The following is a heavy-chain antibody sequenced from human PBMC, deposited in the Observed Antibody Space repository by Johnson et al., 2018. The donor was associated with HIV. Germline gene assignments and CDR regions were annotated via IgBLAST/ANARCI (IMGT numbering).Heavy chain of an antibody. J-gene: IGHJ3*02. D-gene: IGHD6-19*01. V-gene: IGHV3-23*04. CDR2: ISGSGGST. CDR3: AKTVRQWLVRNDAFDI. CDR1: GFTFSNYA. Sequence: VQLVESGGGVVQPGRSLRLSCAASGFTFSNYAMTWVRQVAGKGLEWVSAISGSGGSTYYADSVKGRFTISRDNSKNTLYLQMNSLRAEDTAVYYCAKTVRQWLVRNDAFDIWGQGTMVTVSS.